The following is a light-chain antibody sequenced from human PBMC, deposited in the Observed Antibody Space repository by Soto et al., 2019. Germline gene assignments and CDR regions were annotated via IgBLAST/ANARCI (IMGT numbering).Light chain of an antibody. J-gene: IGLJ1*01. CDR2: EVS. Sequence: QSALTQPASVSGSPGQSITISCTGTSSDVGGYKYVSWYQQHPGKAPKLMIYEVSNRPSGVSNRFSGSKSGNTASVTISGLQAEDEADYYCSSYTSGSTRYVFGTGTKLTVL. CDR3: SSYTSGSTRYV. V-gene: IGLV2-14*01. CDR1: SSDVGGYKY.